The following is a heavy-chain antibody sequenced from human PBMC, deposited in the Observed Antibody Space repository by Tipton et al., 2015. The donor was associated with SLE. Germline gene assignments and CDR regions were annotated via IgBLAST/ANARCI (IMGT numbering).Heavy chain of an antibody. CDR1: GGSISSGSYY. J-gene: IGHJ4*02. CDR3: ARDYHDFWSGYYSGDY. Sequence: TLSLTCAVSGGSISSGSYYWGWIRQPPGKGLEWIGSIYYSVSTYYNPSLKSRVTISVDTSKNQFSLKLSSVTAADTAVYYCARDYHDFWSGYYSGDYWGQGTLVTVSS. V-gene: IGHV4-39*07. D-gene: IGHD3-3*01. CDR2: IYYSVST.